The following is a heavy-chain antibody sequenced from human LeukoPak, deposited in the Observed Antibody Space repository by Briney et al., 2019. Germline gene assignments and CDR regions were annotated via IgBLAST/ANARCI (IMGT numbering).Heavy chain of an antibody. D-gene: IGHD3-10*01. V-gene: IGHV3-30*18. CDR1: GFTFRSYG. CDR2: LSYDGSNK. Sequence: GGSLRLSCAASGFTFRSYGMHWVRQAPGKGLEWVAVLSYDGSNKYYADSVKGRFTISRDNSKNTLYLQMNSLRAEDTAVYYCAKSGLLWFGESDYWGQGTLVTVSS. J-gene: IGHJ4*02. CDR3: AKSGLLWFGESDY.